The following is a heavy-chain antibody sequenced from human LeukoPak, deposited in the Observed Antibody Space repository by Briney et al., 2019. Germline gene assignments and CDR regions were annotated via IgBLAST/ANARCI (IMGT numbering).Heavy chain of an antibody. Sequence: SETLSLTCTVSGGSISSGSYSWNWIRQPAGTGLECIGRIYSSGTTNYNPSLKSRVTMSVDTSKNQFSLKLTSVTAADTAVYYCARVIAAAGRGLYFDYWGQGTLVTVSS. D-gene: IGHD6-13*01. V-gene: IGHV4-61*02. J-gene: IGHJ4*02. CDR3: ARVIAAAGRGLYFDY. CDR2: IYSSGTT. CDR1: GGSISSGSYS.